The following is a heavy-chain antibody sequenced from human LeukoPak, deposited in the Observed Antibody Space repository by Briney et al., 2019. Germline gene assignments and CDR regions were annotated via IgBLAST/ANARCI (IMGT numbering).Heavy chain of an antibody. CDR1: GGSFSGYY. CDR3: AKESNSSDNWYFDL. CDR2: IYYSGST. V-gene: IGHV4-59*01. D-gene: IGHD2/OR15-2a*01. J-gene: IGHJ2*01. Sequence: SETLSLTCAVYGGSFSGYYWSWIRQPPGKGLEWIGYIYYSGSTNYNPSLKSRVTISVDTSKNQFSLKLSSVTAADTAVYYCAKESNSSDNWYFDLWGRGTLVTVSS.